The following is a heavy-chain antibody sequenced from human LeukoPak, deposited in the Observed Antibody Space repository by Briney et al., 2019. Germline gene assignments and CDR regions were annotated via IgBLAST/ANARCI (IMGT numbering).Heavy chain of an antibody. Sequence: GESLKISCKGSGYSFTSYWIGWVRQMPGKGLEWMGIIYPGDSDTRYSPSLQGQVTISADKSISTAYLQWSSLKASDTAMYYCARTPGIVGATTAPFDLWGRGTLVTVSS. V-gene: IGHV5-51*01. CDR3: ARTPGIVGATTAPFDL. CDR2: IYPGDSDT. CDR1: GYSFTSYW. D-gene: IGHD1-26*01. J-gene: IGHJ2*01.